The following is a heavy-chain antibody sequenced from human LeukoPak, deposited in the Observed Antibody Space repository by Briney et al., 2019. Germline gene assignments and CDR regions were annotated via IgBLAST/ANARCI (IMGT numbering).Heavy chain of an antibody. CDR1: GASFSGYY. V-gene: IGHV4-34*01. CDR3: ARGPYYYDSSGYHY. D-gene: IGHD3-22*01. CDR2: INHSGST. J-gene: IGHJ4*02. Sequence: KPSETLSLTCAVYGASFSGYYWSWIRQPPGKGLEWIGEINHSGSTNYNPSLKSRVTISVDTSKNQFSLKLSSVTAADTAVYYCARGPYYYDSSGYHYWGQGTLVTVSS.